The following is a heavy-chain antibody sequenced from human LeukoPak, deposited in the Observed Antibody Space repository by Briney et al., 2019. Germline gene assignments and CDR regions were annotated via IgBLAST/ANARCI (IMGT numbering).Heavy chain of an antibody. CDR1: GFTFSDYY. J-gene: IGHJ4*02. V-gene: IGHV3-11*01. CDR2: ISSSGSTI. Sequence: PGGSLRLSCAASGFTFSDYYMSWIRQAPGKGLEWVSYISSSGSTIYYADSVKGRFTISRDSAKNSLYLQMNSLRAEDTAVYHFARVSYYGSGSYLYYFDYWGQGTLVTVSS. CDR3: ARVSYYGSGSYLYYFDY. D-gene: IGHD3-10*01.